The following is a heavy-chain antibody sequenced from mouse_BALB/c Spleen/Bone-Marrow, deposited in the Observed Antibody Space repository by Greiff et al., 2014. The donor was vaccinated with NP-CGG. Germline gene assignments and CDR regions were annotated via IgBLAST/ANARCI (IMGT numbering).Heavy chain of an antibody. D-gene: IGHD2-2*01. CDR3: ASYVYGYYFDY. CDR2: IDPANGNT. CDR1: GFNIKDTY. Sequence: EVKLMESGAELVKPGASVKLSCTASGFNIKDTYMHWVKQRPEQGLEWIGRIDPANGNTKYDPKFQGKATITADTSSNTAYLQLSSLTSEDTAVHYCASYVYGYYFDYWGQGTTLTVSS. J-gene: IGHJ2*01. V-gene: IGHV14-3*02.